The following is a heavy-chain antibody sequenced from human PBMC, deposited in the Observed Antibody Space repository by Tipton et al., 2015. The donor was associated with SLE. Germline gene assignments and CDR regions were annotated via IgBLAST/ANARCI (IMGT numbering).Heavy chain of an antibody. CDR2: IYTSGST. CDR1: GGSISSGSYY. CDR3: ARVNIAAAGHFDY. Sequence: TLSLTCTVSGGSISSGSYYWSWIRQPAGKGLEWIGRIYTSGSTNYNPPLKSRVTISVDTSKNQFSLKLSSVTAADTAVYYCARVNIAAAGHFDYWGQGTLVTVSS. D-gene: IGHD6-13*01. V-gene: IGHV4-61*02. J-gene: IGHJ4*02.